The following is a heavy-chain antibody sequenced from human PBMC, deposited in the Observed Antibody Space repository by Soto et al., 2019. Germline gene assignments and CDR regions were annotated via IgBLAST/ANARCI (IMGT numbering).Heavy chain of an antibody. CDR1: GGSFSGYY. V-gene: IGHV4-34*01. CDR2: INHSGST. CDR3: AGEPITMVRGVNQN. D-gene: IGHD3-10*01. J-gene: IGHJ4*01. Sequence: SETLSLTCAVYGGSFSGYYWSWIRQPPGKGLEWIGEINHSGSTNYNPSLKSRVTISVDTSKNQFSLKLSSVTAADTAVYYCAGEPITMVRGVNQNWGHGTLVTVSS.